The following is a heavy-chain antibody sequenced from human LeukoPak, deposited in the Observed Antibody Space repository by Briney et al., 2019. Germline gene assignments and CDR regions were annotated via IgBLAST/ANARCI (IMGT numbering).Heavy chain of an antibody. CDR1: GFTFSSYD. Sequence: PGGSLRLSCGASGFTFSSYDMHWFRQATGKGLEWVSAIGTAGDPYYPGSVKGRFTISRENAKNSLYLQMISLRAGDTAVYYCARGLRYCSGGSCNNSDDFDIWGQGTMVTVSS. CDR3: ARGLRYCSGGSCNNSDDFDI. CDR2: IGTAGDP. V-gene: IGHV3-13*05. J-gene: IGHJ3*02. D-gene: IGHD2-15*01.